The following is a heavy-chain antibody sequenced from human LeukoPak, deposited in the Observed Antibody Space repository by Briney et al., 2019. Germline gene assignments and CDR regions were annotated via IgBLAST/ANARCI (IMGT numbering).Heavy chain of an antibody. V-gene: IGHV3-7*01. CDR2: INPDGSIK. D-gene: IGHD3-3*01. Sequence: PGGSLRLSCAASGFTFGGYWMSWVRQAPGRGVEWVANINPDGSIKYYVDSIKGRFTISRDNAKNSLYLQMNSLRAEDTAVYYCASGFLQWLYWGQGTLVTVSS. CDR1: GFTFGGYW. CDR3: ASGFLQWLY. J-gene: IGHJ4*02.